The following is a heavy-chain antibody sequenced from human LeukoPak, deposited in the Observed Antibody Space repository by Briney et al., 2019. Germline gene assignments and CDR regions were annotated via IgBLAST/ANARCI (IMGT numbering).Heavy chain of an antibody. CDR2: ISAYNGNT. D-gene: IGHD4-11*01. CDR3: ARGGEDYSNSYYYYYGMDV. J-gene: IGHJ6*04. CDR1: GYTFTSYG. Sequence: ASVKVSCKASGYTFTSYGISWVRQAPGQGLEWMGWISAYNGNTNYAQKLQGRVTMTTDTSTSTAYMELSSLRSEDTAVYYCARGGEDYSNSYYYYYGMDVWGKGTTVTVSS. V-gene: IGHV1-18*01.